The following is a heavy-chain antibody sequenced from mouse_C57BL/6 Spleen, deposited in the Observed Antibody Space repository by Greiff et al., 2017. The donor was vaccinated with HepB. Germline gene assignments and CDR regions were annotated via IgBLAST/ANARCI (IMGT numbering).Heavy chain of an antibody. Sequence: EVQLQQSGPELVKPGASVKISCKASGYTFTDYYMNWVKQSHGKSLEWIGDINPNNGGTSYNQKFKGKATLTVDKSSSTAYMELRSLTSEDSAVYYCARGDDAAYAMDYWGQGTSVTVSS. CDR1: GYTFTDYY. CDR3: ARGDDAAYAMDY. D-gene: IGHD2-12*01. CDR2: INPNNGGT. J-gene: IGHJ4*01. V-gene: IGHV1-26*01.